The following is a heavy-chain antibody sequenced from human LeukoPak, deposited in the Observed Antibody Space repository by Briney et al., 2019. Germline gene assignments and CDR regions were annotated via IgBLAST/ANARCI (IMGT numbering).Heavy chain of an antibody. CDR3: AKDLLPFYDYVWGSYRYGLDY. D-gene: IGHD3-16*02. CDR2: INLDGNGR. Sequence: GGSLRLSCAASGFFFSNYWMSWVRQAQGKGLEWVANINLDGNGRFYVDSVKGRFTISRDNNKKSVYLQMNSLRAEDAAVYYCAKDLLPFYDYVWGSYRYGLDYWGQGTLVTVSS. J-gene: IGHJ4*02. CDR1: GFFFSNYW. V-gene: IGHV3-7*01.